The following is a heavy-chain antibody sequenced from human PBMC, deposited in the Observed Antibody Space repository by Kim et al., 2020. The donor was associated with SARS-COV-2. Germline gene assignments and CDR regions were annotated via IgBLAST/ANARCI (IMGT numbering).Heavy chain of an antibody. Sequence: SVKVSCKASGGTFSSYAISWVRQAPGQGLEWMGGIIPIFGTANYAQKFQGRVTITADESTSTAYMELSSLRSEDTAVYYCASPWEQQLVTYYGMDVWGQGTTVTVSS. V-gene: IGHV1-69*13. CDR2: IIPIFGTA. CDR1: GGTFSSYA. J-gene: IGHJ6*02. D-gene: IGHD6-13*01. CDR3: ASPWEQQLVTYYGMDV.